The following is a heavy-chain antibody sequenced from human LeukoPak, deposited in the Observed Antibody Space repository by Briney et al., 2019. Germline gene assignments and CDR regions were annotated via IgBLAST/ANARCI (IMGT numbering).Heavy chain of an antibody. CDR1: GFTFNSYW. CDR2: IKRDGSEK. CDR3: ARLGPASSGWPESFDY. D-gene: IGHD6-19*01. V-gene: IGHV3-7*03. J-gene: IGHJ4*02. Sequence: GGSLRLSCAASGFTFNSYWMNWVRQAPGKGLEWVANIKRDGSEKYYVHSVKGRFTISRDNAKNSLDLQMNSLRVEDTAVYYCARLGPASSGWPESFDYWGQGTLVTVSS.